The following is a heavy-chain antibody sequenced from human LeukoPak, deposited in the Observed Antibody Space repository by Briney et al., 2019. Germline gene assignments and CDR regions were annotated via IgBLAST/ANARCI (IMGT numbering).Heavy chain of an antibody. D-gene: IGHD6-6*01. CDR1: GGSISTNY. CDR3: ARVPRGLAARPSGYYFDY. J-gene: IGHJ4*02. V-gene: IGHV4-59*08. CDR2: IYNSGST. Sequence: PSETLSLTCTVSGGSISTNYWSWIRQPPGKGLEWIGNIYNSGSTNYNPSLKSRVIISIDTSKNQYSLKLSSVTAADTAVYYCARVPRGLAARPSGYYFDYWGQGTLVTVSS.